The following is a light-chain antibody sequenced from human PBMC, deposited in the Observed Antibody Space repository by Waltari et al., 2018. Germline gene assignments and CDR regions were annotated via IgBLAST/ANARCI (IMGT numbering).Light chain of an antibody. V-gene: IGLV2-14*01. CDR3: SSYTSSSTLKL. CDR2: YVT. J-gene: IGLJ2*01. CDR1: YRAVGGYND. Sequence: QSALTKPVSVSGSPGQSITISCTGTYRAVGGYNDVPWSQQFPGEAPSLIFYYVTNRPSGVSSRFSGSKSGDTASLTISGLQTEDEADYYCSSYTSSSTLKLFGGGTKLTVL.